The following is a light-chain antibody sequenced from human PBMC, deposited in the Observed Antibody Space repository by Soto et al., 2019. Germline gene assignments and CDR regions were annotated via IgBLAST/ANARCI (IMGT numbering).Light chain of an antibody. V-gene: IGKV1-39*01. J-gene: IGKJ3*01. CDR2: GAS. CDR1: QGITSY. CDR3: QQSYSTPFT. Sequence: IQLTQSPSSLSASVGDSVTITCRASQGITSYLAWYQQKPGKAPNLLIYGASTLQSGVPSRFSGSGSGTDFTLTISSLQPEDFATYYCQQSYSTPFTFGPGTKVDIK.